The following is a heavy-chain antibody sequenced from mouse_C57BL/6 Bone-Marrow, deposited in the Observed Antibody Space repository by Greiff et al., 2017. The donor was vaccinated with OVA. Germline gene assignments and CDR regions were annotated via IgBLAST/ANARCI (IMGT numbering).Heavy chain of an antibody. Sequence: QVQLQQPGAELVKPGASVKMSCKASGYTFTSYWITWVKQRPGQGLEWIGDIYPGSGSTNYNEKFKSKATLTVDTSSSTAYMQLSSLTSEDSAVYYCARLRVTTVVSHFDYWGQGTTLTVSS. CDR2: IYPGSGST. V-gene: IGHV1-55*01. CDR3: ARLRVTTVVSHFDY. J-gene: IGHJ2*01. CDR1: GYTFTSYW. D-gene: IGHD1-1*01.